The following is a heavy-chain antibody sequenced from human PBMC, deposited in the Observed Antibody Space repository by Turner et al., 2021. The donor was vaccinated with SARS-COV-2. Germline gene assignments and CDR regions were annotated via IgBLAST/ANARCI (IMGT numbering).Heavy chain of an antibody. J-gene: IGHJ4*02. CDR1: GASISSYY. Sequence: QVHLPESGPGLVKPSETLPLTCIVSGASISSYYWRWIRHPPGRGLEWMGYTSDSGYPIYNPSLKSRVTISTDKSRNQFSLRVNSVTAADTAVYFCARLRLGVNLNYFDYWGQGTLVAVSS. V-gene: IGHV4-59*08. D-gene: IGHD2-8*01. CDR3: ARLRLGVNLNYFDY. CDR2: TSDSGYP.